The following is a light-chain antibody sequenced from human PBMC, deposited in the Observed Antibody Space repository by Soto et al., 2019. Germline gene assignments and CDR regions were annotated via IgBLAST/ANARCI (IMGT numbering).Light chain of an antibody. J-gene: IGLJ3*02. CDR3: ATWDDSLSGVE. CDR2: RNN. V-gene: IGLV1-44*01. Sequence: QSVLTQPPSTSGTPGQRVTIPCSGSGSNIGRNSVTWYQRLPGTAPKLLVYRNNQRPSGVPERFSGSKSGTSASLAISDLQSDDEADYYCATWDDSLSGVEFGGGTKLTVL. CDR1: GSNIGRNS.